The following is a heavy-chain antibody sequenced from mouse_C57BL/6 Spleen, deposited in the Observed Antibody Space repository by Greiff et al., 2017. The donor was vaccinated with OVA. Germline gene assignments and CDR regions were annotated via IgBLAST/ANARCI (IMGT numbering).Heavy chain of an antibody. D-gene: IGHD2-4*01. CDR3: ARWRDYDVDYYAMDY. CDR1: GYTFTSYW. Sequence: QVQLQQSGAELAKPGASVKLSCKASGYTFTSYWMHWVKQRPGQGLEWIGYINPSSGYTKYNQKFKDKATLTADKSYSTAYMQLSRLTYEDSAVYYCARWRDYDVDYYAMDYWGQGTSVTVSS. CDR2: INPSSGYT. V-gene: IGHV1-7*01. J-gene: IGHJ4*01.